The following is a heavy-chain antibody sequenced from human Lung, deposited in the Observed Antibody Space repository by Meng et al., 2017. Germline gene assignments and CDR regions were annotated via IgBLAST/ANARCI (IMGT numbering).Heavy chain of an antibody. CDR2: IWYDGSNK. V-gene: IGHV3-33*01. J-gene: IGHJ4*02. D-gene: IGHD6-13*01. CDR1: GFTFSSSG. Sequence: GVGVVRPGRYVGLSGAGSGFTFSSSGMHWVRQAPGKGLEWVAVIWYDGSNKYYADSVKGRFTISRDNSKNTLYLQMNSLRAEDAAVYYCARGGWYSSSSRVDYWGQGTLVTVSS. CDR3: ARGGWYSSSSRVDY.